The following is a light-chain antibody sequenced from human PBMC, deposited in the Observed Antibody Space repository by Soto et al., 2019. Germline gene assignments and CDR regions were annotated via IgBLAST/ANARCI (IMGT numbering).Light chain of an antibody. CDR3: QQYINYFRT. Sequence: DIQMTQSPSTLSASVGDRVTITCRASQSIGVWLAWYQQKPGKAPKLLIYKTTTLDSGVPFRFSGSGSGTEFTLTISSLQPDDFATYYCQQYINYFRTFGQGTKVEIK. CDR1: QSIGVW. V-gene: IGKV1-5*03. CDR2: KTT. J-gene: IGKJ1*01.